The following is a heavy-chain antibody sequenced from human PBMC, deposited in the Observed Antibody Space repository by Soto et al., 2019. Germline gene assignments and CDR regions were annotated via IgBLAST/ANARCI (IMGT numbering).Heavy chain of an antibody. V-gene: IGHV3-30*18. CDR2: VSHDGRNT. CDR3: SKGGRQWLVTSDFNY. J-gene: IGHJ4*02. Sequence: VQLVESGGGVVQPGRSLRLSCAASGFTFSDYAMHWVRQAPGKGLEWVAVVSHDGRNTHYADSVKGRFTISRDSSKNTVSLEMTSMRAEDTAVSYCSKGGRQWLVTSDFNYWGQGALVTVSS. D-gene: IGHD6-19*01. CDR1: GFTFSDYA.